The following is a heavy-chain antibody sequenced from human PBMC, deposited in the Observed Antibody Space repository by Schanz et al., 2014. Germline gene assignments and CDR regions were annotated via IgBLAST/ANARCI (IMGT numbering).Heavy chain of an antibody. Sequence: EVHLVESGGGLVKPGGSLRLSCAASGFTLSNAWMSWVRQAPGKGLEWVSAISGSGETTYYADSVKGRFTISRDNSKNALYLQMNSLRAEDTAVYYCARRITGTHHNPYYHGMDVWGQGTTVTVSS. V-gene: IGHV3-23*04. CDR1: GFTLSNAW. CDR3: ARRITGTHHNPYYHGMDV. CDR2: ISGSGETT. J-gene: IGHJ6*02. D-gene: IGHD1-20*01.